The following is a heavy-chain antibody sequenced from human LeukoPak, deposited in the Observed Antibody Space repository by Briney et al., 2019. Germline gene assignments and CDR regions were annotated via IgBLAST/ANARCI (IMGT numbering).Heavy chain of an antibody. CDR2: ISGSGGST. Sequence: GGSLRLSCAASGFTFSSYAMHWVRQAPGKGLEWVSAISGSGGSTYYADSVKGRFTISRDNSKNTLYLQMNSLRAEDTAVYYCATPPRGRYFYYYYMDVWAKGPRSPSP. J-gene: IGHJ6*03. V-gene: IGHV3-23*01. D-gene: IGHD3-10*01. CDR3: ATPPRGRYFYYYYMDV. CDR1: GFTFSSYA.